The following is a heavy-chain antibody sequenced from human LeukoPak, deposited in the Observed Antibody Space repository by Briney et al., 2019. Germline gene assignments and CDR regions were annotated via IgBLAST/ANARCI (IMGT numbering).Heavy chain of an antibody. CDR2: ISYDGSNK. J-gene: IGHJ4*02. CDR3: AKPTDKIAAAAPWFDY. V-gene: IGHV3-30*04. Sequence: GGSLRLSCAASGFTFSSYAMHWVRQAPGKGLEWVAVISYDGSNKYYADSVKGRFTISRDNSKNTLYLQMNSLRAEDTAVYYCAKPTDKIAAAAPWFDYWGQGTLVTVSS. CDR1: GFTFSSYA. D-gene: IGHD6-13*01.